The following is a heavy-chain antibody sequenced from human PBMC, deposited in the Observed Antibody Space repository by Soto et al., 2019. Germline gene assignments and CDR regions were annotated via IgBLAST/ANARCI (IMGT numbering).Heavy chain of an antibody. CDR3: ARLYTGYEAFDY. CDR2: IYYSGST. CDR1: GGSINSGDYY. V-gene: IGHV4-30-4*01. Sequence: PSETLSLTCSVSGGSINSGDYYWSWIRQSPGKGLEWIGYIYYSGSTYYNPSLKSRSTISIDTSKNQFFLDVDSVTAADTAVYYCARLYTGYEAFDYWGQGXLVTVYS. J-gene: IGHJ4*02. D-gene: IGHD5-12*01.